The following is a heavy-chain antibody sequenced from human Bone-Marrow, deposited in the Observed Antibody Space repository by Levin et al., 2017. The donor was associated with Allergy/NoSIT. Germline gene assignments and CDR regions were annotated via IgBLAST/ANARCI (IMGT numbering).Heavy chain of an antibody. V-gene: IGHV5-51*01. J-gene: IGHJ5*02. CDR2: IYPGDSDA. CDR1: GYTFSNYW. Sequence: GESLKISCRASGYTFSNYWISWVRQMPGKGLQWVGSIYPGDSDARYSPSFQGQVTISSDKSTTTAYLPWTTLKVPDSAIYYCAGRDKYCTSEKCYAGNWFDPCGQGTLVTVSS. D-gene: IGHD2-8*01. CDR3: AGRDKYCTSEKCYAGNWFDP.